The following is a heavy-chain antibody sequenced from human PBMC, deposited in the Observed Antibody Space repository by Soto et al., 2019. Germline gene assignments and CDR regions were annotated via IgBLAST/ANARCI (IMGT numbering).Heavy chain of an antibody. CDR1: GYNFTSNW. Sequence: PGESLKISCKASGYNFTSNWIAWVRQMPGKGLEWMGIIFPGDSDTTYSPSFHGQVTISADKSITTAYLQWSSLKASDTAMYYCARPREAGKYYYGVAFWGQGTSVTVSS. J-gene: IGHJ6*02. D-gene: IGHD6-19*01. V-gene: IGHV5-51*01. CDR3: ARPREAGKYYYGVAF. CDR2: IFPGDSDT.